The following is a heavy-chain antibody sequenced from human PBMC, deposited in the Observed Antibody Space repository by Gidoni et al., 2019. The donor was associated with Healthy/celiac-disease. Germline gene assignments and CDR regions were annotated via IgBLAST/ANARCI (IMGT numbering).Heavy chain of an antibody. CDR1: GYTFTSYD. V-gene: IGHV1-8*01. Sequence: QVQLVQSGAEVKKPGASVKVSCKASGYTFTSYDINWVRQATGQGLEWMGWMKPNSGNTGYAQKFQGRVSMTRNTSISTAYMELSSLRSEDTAVYYCARVPGDYFNYYYYGMDVWGQGTTVTVSS. CDR2: MKPNSGNT. J-gene: IGHJ6*02. D-gene: IGHD4-17*01. CDR3: ARVPGDYFNYYYYGMDV.